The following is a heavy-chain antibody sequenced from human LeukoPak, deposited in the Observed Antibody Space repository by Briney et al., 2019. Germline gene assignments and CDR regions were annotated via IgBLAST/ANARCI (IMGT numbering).Heavy chain of an antibody. CDR1: SCFISGGSYY. CDR3: ARYCSSTSCYRDNDY. V-gene: IGHV4-61*02. Sequence: SETMSLTCTVSSCFISGGSYYWNWLRQPAGKGLECIGSIYASGSTNYNPSLKSRVTISVDTSKNKFSLKLSSVTAADTAVYYCARYCSSTSCYRDNDYWGQRTLVTVSS. J-gene: IGHJ4*02. CDR2: IYASGST. D-gene: IGHD2-2*02.